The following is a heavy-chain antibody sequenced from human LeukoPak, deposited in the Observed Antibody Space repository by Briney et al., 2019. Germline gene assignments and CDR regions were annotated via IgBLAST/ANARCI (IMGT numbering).Heavy chain of an antibody. J-gene: IGHJ5*02. CDR3: ARASSPNNWFDP. V-gene: IGHV4-34*01. CDR2: INHSGST. Sequence: KASETLSLTCAVYGGSFSGYYWSWIRQPPGKGLEWIGEINHSGSTNYNPSLNSRVTISVDTSKNQFSLKLSSVTAADTAVYYCARASSPNNWFDPWGPGTLVTVSS. CDR1: GGSFSGYY.